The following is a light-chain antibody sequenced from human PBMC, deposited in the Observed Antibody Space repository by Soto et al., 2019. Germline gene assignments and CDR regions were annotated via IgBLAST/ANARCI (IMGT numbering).Light chain of an antibody. CDR3: QQYYSTPRT. J-gene: IGKJ1*01. V-gene: IGKV4-1*01. CDR1: QSGLYSSNNKYY. Sequence: DIVMTQSPDSLAVSLGERATINCKSSQSGLYSSNNKYYLAWYQQKPGQPPKLLIYWASTRESGVPDRFSGSGSGTDFTLTISSLQAEDVAVYNCQQYYSTPRTFGQGTKVEIK. CDR2: WAS.